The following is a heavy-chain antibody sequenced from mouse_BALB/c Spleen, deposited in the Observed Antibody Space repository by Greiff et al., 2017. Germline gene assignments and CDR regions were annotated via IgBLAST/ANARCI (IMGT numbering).Heavy chain of an antibody. Sequence: EVKVVESGGGLVQPGGSLRLSCATSGFTFTDYYMSWVRQPPGKALEWLCFIRNKANGYTTEYSASVKGRFTISRDNSQSILYLQMNTLRAEDSSTYYCARDNWDGAMDYWGQGTSVTVSS. V-gene: IGHV7-3*02. CDR1: GFTFTDYY. J-gene: IGHJ4*01. D-gene: IGHD4-1*01. CDR2: IRNKANGYTT. CDR3: ARDNWDGAMDY.